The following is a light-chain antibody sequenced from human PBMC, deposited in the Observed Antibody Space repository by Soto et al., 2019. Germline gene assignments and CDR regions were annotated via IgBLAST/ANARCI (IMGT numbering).Light chain of an antibody. CDR3: AAWDDSLNAVI. CDR1: DSDVGGYEY. CDR2: DVS. V-gene: IGLV2-14*03. Sequence: QSALTQPASVSGSPGQSIIISCTGTDSDVGGYEYVSWYQQHPGKVPKLMIYDVSHRPSGVSHRFSGSKSGTSASLAISGLQSEDEAEYYCAAWDDSLNAVIFGGGTKLTVL. J-gene: IGLJ2*01.